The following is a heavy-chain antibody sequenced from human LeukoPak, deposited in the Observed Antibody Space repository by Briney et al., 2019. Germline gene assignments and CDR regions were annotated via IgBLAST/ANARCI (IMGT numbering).Heavy chain of an antibody. V-gene: IGHV3-30-3*01. Sequence: PGGSLRLSCAASGFTFSSYAMHWVRQAPGKGLEWVAVISYDGSNKYYADSVKGRFTISRDNSKNTLYLQMNSLRAEDTAVYYCAKDHPACSYGYFDYWGQGTLVTVSS. D-gene: IGHD5-18*01. CDR1: GFTFSSYA. J-gene: IGHJ4*02. CDR2: ISYDGSNK. CDR3: AKDHPACSYGYFDY.